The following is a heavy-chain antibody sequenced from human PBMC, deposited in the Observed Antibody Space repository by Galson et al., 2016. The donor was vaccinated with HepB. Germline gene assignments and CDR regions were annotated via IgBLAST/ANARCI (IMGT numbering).Heavy chain of an antibody. CDR2: INPSGRST. J-gene: IGHJ4*02. D-gene: IGHD2-21*02. V-gene: IGHV1-46*01. Sequence: SVKVSCRASGNTFTSYYIHWVRQAPGQGLEWMGIINPSGRSTTYAQKFQGRVTMTRDTSTSTVYMGLSSLRSEDTAVYYCARDWAYCNGDCYHPADYFDYWGPGTLVTVPS. CDR3: ARDWAYCNGDCYHPADYFDY. CDR1: GNTFTSYY.